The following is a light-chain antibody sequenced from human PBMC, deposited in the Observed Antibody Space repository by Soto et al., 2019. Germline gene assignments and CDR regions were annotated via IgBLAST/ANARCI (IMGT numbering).Light chain of an antibody. CDR3: QQYDRSPTWT. CDR2: GAS. J-gene: IGKJ1*01. V-gene: IGKV3-20*01. Sequence: EIVLTQSPGTLSLSPGERATLSCRASQSLSSSYLAWYQQKPGQAPRLLFYGASSRATGTPDRFSGSGSWTDFTLTISRLEAEDFAVYYCQQYDRSPTWTFGQGTKVDIK. CDR1: QSLSSSY.